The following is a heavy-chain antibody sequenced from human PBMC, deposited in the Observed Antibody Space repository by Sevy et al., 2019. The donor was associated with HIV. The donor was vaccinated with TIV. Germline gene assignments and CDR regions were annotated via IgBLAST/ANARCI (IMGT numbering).Heavy chain of an antibody. V-gene: IGHV4-31*03. CDR2: IYYSGST. J-gene: IGHJ3*02. Sequence: SETLSLTCTVSGGSISSGGYYWSWIRQHPGKGLEWIGYIYYSGSTYYNPSLKSRVTISVDTSKNQFSLKLSSVTAADTAVYYCVRGGVEQQLVHDAFDIWGQGTMVTVSS. D-gene: IGHD6-13*01. CDR3: VRGGVEQQLVHDAFDI. CDR1: GGSISSGGYY.